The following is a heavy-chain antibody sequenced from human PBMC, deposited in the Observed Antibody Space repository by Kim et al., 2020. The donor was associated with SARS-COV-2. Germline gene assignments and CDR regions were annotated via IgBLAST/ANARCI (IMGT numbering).Heavy chain of an antibody. CDR1: GGSISSGGYY. CDR2: IYYSGST. Sequence: SETLSLTCTVSGGSISSGGYYWSWIRQHPGKGLEWIGYIYYSGSTYYNPSLKSRVTISVDTSKNQFSLKLSSVTAADTAVYYCARGSPSFPLTGYYYFDPWGQGTLVTVSS. CDR3: ARGSPSFPLTGYYYFDP. J-gene: IGHJ5*02. V-gene: IGHV4-31*03. D-gene: IGHD3-9*01.